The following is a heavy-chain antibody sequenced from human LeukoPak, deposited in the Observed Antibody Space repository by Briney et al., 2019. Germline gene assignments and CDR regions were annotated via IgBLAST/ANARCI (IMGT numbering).Heavy chain of an antibody. D-gene: IGHD1-26*01. CDR3: ARDLGVVGATYFDY. CDR2: IYTRGST. J-gene: IGHJ4*02. CDR1: GGSISSYY. Sequence: SSETLSLTCTVFGGSISSYYWSWIRQPAGKGLEWIGRIYTRGSTNSNPSLMSRVTMSVDTSKNQFSLTLSSVTAADTALYYCARDLGVVGATYFDYWGQGTLVTVSS. V-gene: IGHV4-4*07.